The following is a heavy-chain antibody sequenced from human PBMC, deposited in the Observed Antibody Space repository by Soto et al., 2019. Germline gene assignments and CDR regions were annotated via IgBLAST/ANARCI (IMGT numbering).Heavy chain of an antibody. J-gene: IGHJ5*01. D-gene: IGHD2-8*01. V-gene: IGHV6-1*01. CDR3: ARLIGNSWLDS. CDR1: GDSVSTNSAT. CDR2: TYYRSKWYN. Sequence: LTCAISGDSVSTNSATXDWIRQSPSRGLEWLGRTYYRSKWYNDYAVSVKGRITINPDTSNNQLSLQLNSVTPDDTAVYYCARLIGNSWLDSWGQGTLVTVSS.